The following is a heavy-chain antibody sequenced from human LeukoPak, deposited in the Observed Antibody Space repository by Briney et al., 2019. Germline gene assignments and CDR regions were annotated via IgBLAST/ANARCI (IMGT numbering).Heavy chain of an antibody. CDR1: GFTFTYFA. J-gene: IGHJ4*02. Sequence: GGSLRLSCAASGFTFTYFAFSWVRQAPGKGLEWVSTISSSGDSTYYADSGKGRFTLSRDNSKNTLYLQMNSLRAEDTAVYYCAKNGKYYFDYWGQGTLLTVSS. CDR2: ISSSGDST. CDR3: AKNGKYYFDY. V-gene: IGHV3-23*01.